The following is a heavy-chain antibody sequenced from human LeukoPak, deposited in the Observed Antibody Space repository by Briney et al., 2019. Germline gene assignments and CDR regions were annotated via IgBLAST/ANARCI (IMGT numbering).Heavy chain of an antibody. Sequence: GGSLRLSCAASGFMFNYYAMSWVRQAPGKGLECVSTISDSGASTYYADSVKGRFTISRDNSKNTLYLHMNSLRAEDTAIHYCAKVPYSDYGSGRPPFMDVWGQGTTVAVSS. CDR2: ISDSGAST. CDR1: GFMFNYYA. J-gene: IGHJ6*02. V-gene: IGHV3-23*01. D-gene: IGHD3-10*01. CDR3: AKVPYSDYGSGRPPFMDV.